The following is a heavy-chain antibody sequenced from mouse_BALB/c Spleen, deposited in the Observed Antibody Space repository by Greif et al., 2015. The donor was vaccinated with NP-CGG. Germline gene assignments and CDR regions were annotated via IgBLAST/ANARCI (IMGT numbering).Heavy chain of an antibody. CDR3: ARGYGSSRAWFAY. CDR1: GYTFTSYW. Sequence: QVQLKESGAELVEPGASVELSCKASGYTFTSYWMHWVKQRPGQGLEWIGEIDPSDSYTNYNQKFKGKATLTVDKSSSTAYMQLSSLTSEDSAVYYCARGYGSSRAWFAYWGQGTLVTVSA. D-gene: IGHD1-1*01. CDR2: IDPSDSYT. J-gene: IGHJ3*01. V-gene: IGHV1-69*02.